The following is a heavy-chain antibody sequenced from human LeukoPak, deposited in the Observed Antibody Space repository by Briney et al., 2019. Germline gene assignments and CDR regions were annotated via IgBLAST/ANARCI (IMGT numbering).Heavy chain of an antibody. CDR1: GFTFGDYG. Sequence: GGSLRLSCAASGFTFGDYGMSWVRQAPGKGLEWVSGLNWNGDNTGYADSVKGRFTISRDNSKNTLFLQMNSLRAEDTAVYYCAKGYYGSGSYGWFDYWGQGTLVTVSS. D-gene: IGHD3-10*01. V-gene: IGHV3-20*04. CDR2: LNWNGDNT. J-gene: IGHJ4*02. CDR3: AKGYYGSGSYGWFDY.